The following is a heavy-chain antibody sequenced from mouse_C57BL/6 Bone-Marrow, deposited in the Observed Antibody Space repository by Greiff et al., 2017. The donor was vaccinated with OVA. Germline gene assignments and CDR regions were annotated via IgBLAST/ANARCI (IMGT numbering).Heavy chain of an antibody. CDR3: ARRGTYYSNYVAMDY. Sequence: QVQLQQSGAELVRPGTSVKMSCKASGYTFTNYWIGWAKQRPGHGLEWIGDIYPGGGYTNYNEKLKGKATLTADKSSSTAYMQFSSLTSEDSAIYYCARRGTYYSNYVAMDYWGQGTSVTVSS. CDR2: IYPGGGYT. J-gene: IGHJ4*01. V-gene: IGHV1-63*01. CDR1: GYTFTNYW. D-gene: IGHD2-5*01.